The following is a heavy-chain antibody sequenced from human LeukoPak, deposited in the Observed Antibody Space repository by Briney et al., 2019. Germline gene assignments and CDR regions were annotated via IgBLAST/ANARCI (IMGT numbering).Heavy chain of an antibody. J-gene: IGHJ4*02. D-gene: IGHD3-22*01. CDR3: ARWGVVATEDFDY. CDR2: ISGSGGST. CDR1: GFTFSSYG. V-gene: IGHV3-23*01. Sequence: GGSLRLSCAASGFTFSSYGMSWVRQAPGKGLEWVSAISGSGGSTYYADSVKGRFTISRDNAKNSLYLQMNSLRAEDTAVYYCARWGVVATEDFDYWGQGTLVTVSS.